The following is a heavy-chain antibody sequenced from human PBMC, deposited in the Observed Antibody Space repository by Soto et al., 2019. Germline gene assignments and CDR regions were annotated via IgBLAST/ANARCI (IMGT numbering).Heavy chain of an antibody. CDR3: ARLVDYDDYDMDV. J-gene: IGHJ6*02. CDR1: GYTFTSFG. CDR2: ISAYNGDT. V-gene: IGHV1-18*01. Sequence: GASVKVSCKASGYTFTSFGINWVRQAPGQGLEWMGWISAYNGDTNYAQKFQGRVTMTTDTSTTTAYMELRSLRSDDTAVYYCARLVDYDDYDMDVWGQGTTVTVSS.